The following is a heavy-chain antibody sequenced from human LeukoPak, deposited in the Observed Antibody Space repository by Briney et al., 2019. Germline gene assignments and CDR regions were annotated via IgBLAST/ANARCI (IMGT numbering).Heavy chain of an antibody. CDR2: ISYDGSNK. J-gene: IGHJ4*02. Sequence: GGSLRLSCAASGSTFSSYAMHWVRQAPGKGLEWVAVISYDGSNKYYADSVKGRFTISRDNSKNTLYLQMNSLRAEDTAVYYCARGGKDGYNHGQFDYWGQGTLVTVSS. CDR1: GSTFSSYA. CDR3: ARGGKDGYNHGQFDY. D-gene: IGHD5-24*01. V-gene: IGHV3-30*04.